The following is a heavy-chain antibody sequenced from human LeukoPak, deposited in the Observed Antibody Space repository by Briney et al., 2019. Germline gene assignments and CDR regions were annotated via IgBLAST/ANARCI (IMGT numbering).Heavy chain of an antibody. Sequence: PGGSLRLSCAASVFTFSNAWMRWVRRAPGEGLEWVGRIKSKTEGRTTDYAAAVKGRFTISKDDSKNTLYLQMNSLKTEDTAVYYCTTGETAAGNLYYYYGMDVWGQGTTVTVSS. CDR3: TTGETAAGNLYYYYGMDV. CDR1: VFTFSNAW. J-gene: IGHJ6*02. V-gene: IGHV3-15*01. CDR2: IKSKTEGRTT. D-gene: IGHD6-13*01.